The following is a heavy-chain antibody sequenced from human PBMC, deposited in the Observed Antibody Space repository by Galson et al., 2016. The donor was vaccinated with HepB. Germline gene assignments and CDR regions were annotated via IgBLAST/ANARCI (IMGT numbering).Heavy chain of an antibody. CDR2: IHPVVGAA. V-gene: IGHV1-69*13. CDR3: ASALLRKYSGYDSYQESEWAFGRDV. D-gene: IGHD5-12*01. J-gene: IGHJ6*02. CDR1: GGTFSSEA. Sequence: SVKVSCKASGGTFSSEAISWVRQAPGQGLEWMGAIHPVVGAANNAQKFQGRVTITADESRTTAYMELSSLRSGDTAVYYCASALLRKYSGYDSYQESEWAFGRDVWGQETTVPVSS.